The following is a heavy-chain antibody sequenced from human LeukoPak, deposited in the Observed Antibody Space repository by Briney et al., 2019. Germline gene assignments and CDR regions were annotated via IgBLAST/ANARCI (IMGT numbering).Heavy chain of an antibody. D-gene: IGHD3-10*01. J-gene: IGHJ5*02. CDR2: IHYTGST. CDR1: GYSISSAYY. Sequence: SETLSLTCTVSGYSISSAYYWSWIRQPPGKGLECIGYIHYTGSTNYNPSLKSRVTISVDTSKSQFSPKLSSVTAADTAIYYCARGGYYGSGNDFRFDPWGQGTLVTVSS. CDR3: ARGGYYGSGNDFRFDP. V-gene: IGHV4-61*01.